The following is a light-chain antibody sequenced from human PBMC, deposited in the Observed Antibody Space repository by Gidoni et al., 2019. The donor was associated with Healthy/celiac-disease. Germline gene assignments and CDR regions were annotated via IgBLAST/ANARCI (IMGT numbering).Light chain of an antibody. CDR2: GAS. V-gene: IGKV3-20*01. CDR3: PQYGSSPPWT. Sequence: EIVLTQSPGTLSLSPGERATLSCRASQSVSSSYLAWYQQKPGQAPRLLIYGASSRATGIPDRFSGSGSGTDFTLTISRLEPEDFAVYYCPQYGSSPPWTFGQGTKVEI. CDR1: QSVSSSY. J-gene: IGKJ1*01.